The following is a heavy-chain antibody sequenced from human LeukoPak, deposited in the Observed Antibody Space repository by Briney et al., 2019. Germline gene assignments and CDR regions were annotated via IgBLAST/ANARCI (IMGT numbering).Heavy chain of an antibody. CDR3: ASPVRG. Sequence: GGSLRLSCTASGFTFGDYYMSWIRQAPGKGLEWASYISGSSGNINYADSVKGRFTISRDNAKNSLYLQMNSLRDEDTAVYYCASPVRGWGQGALVTVSS. J-gene: IGHJ4*02. V-gene: IGHV3-11*03. D-gene: IGHD3-10*01. CDR1: GFTFGDYY. CDR2: ISGSSGNI.